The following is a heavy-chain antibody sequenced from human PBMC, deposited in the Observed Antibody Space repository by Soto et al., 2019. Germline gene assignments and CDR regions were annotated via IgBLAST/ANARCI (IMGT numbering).Heavy chain of an antibody. J-gene: IGHJ3*02. V-gene: IGHV3-21*01. CDR1: GFTFSNYS. Sequence: PGGSLRLSCAASGFTFSNYSMNWVRQAPGKGLEWVAAISSSRSYIYYADSVKGRFTISRDNAKNTLYLQMNSLRAEDTAVYYCAKHDDYGGKGYDAFAIWGQGTMVTVSS. D-gene: IGHD4-17*01. CDR2: ISSSRSYI. CDR3: AKHDDYGGKGYDAFAI.